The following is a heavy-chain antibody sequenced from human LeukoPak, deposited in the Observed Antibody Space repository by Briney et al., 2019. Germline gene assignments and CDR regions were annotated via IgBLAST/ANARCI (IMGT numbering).Heavy chain of an antibody. CDR2: ISSSSRYI. Sequence: GGSLRLSCAASAFTFSRYTMNWVRQAPGKGLEWVSFISSSSRYIYYADSVKGRFTISRDNAKNSLYLQMNSLRAEDTAMYYCARGGPGRSLTIVPERTKYYMDVWGKGATVTVSS. V-gene: IGHV3-21*01. CDR3: ARGGPGRSLTIVPERTKYYMDV. D-gene: IGHD1-26*01. CDR1: AFTFSRYT. J-gene: IGHJ6*03.